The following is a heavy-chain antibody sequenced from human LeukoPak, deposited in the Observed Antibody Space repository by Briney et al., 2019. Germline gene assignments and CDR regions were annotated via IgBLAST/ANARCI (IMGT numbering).Heavy chain of an antibody. Sequence: EASVKVSCKVSGYTLTELSMHWVRQAPGKGLEWMGGFDPEDGETIYAQKFQGRVTMTEDTSTDTAYMELSSLRSEDTAVYYCARELWVRGVIILYNWFDPWGQGTLVTVSS. CDR2: FDPEDGET. D-gene: IGHD3-10*01. CDR1: GYTLTELS. V-gene: IGHV1-24*01. CDR3: ARELWVRGVIILYNWFDP. J-gene: IGHJ5*02.